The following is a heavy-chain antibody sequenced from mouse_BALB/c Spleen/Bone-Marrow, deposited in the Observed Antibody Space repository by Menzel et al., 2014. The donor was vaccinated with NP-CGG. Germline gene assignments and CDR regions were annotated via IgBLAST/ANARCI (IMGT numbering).Heavy chain of an antibody. CDR1: GYTFTSYW. CDR3: ARGLYGAMDY. Sequence: QVQLQQSGAELVKPGASVKLSCKASGYTFTSYWMCWVIQRPGQGLEWIGEINPRSGRTNYNEKFKSRATLTVDKSSSTAYMQLSSLTSEDSAVYYCARGLYGAMDYWGQGTSVTVSS. CDR2: INPRSGRT. V-gene: IGHV1S81*02. J-gene: IGHJ4*01. D-gene: IGHD1-1*01.